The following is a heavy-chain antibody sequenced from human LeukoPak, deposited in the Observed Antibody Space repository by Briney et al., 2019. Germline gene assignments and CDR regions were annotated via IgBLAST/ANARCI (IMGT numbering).Heavy chain of an antibody. CDR2: ISGSNSYI. V-gene: IGHV3-21*01. Sequence: GGSLRLSCAASGFTFSSYGMHWVRQAPGKGLEWVSSISGSNSYIFYADSVKGRFTVSRDDAKDSLYLQMNSLRAEDTAVYYCERALTPLTYGGYWGQGPLVTVSS. D-gene: IGHD3-10*01. CDR3: ERALTPLTYGGY. CDR1: GFTFSSYG. J-gene: IGHJ4*02.